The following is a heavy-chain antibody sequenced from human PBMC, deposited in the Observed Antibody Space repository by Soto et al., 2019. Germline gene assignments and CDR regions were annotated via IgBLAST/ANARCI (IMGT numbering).Heavy chain of an antibody. CDR2: INHSGST. Sequence: PSETLCHISAGEGGSVSGNYRSVIRQPPGKGLEWIGEINHSGSTNYNPSLKSRVTISVDTSKNQFSLKLSSVTAADTAVYYCARGRVVVVAARHYNWFDPWGQGTLVTVS. J-gene: IGHJ5*02. CDR3: ARGRVVVVAARHYNWFDP. V-gene: IGHV4-34*01. D-gene: IGHD2-15*01. CDR1: GGSVSGNY.